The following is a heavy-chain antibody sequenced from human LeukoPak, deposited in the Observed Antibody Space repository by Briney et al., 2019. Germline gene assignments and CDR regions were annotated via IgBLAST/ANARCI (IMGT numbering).Heavy chain of an antibody. CDR3: ASLYGGYYFDY. CDR2: IYSGGST. D-gene: IGHD4-23*01. J-gene: IGHJ4*02. Sequence: GGSLRLSCAASGFTVSSNYMSWVRQAPGKGLEWVSVIYSGGSTYYADSVKGRFTISRDNSKNTLYLQMNSLRAEDTAVYYCASLYGGYYFDYWGQGTLVTVSS. V-gene: IGHV3-53*01. CDR1: GFTVSSNY.